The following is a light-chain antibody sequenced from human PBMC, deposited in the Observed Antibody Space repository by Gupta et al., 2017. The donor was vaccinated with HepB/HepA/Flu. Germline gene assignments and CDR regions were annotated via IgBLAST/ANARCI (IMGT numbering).Light chain of an antibody. Sequence: DIQMTQFPSSLSAPVGDRVTITCRASQTISTYLNWYQQKPGKAPRLLIYHASNLQSGVPSRFSGSGSGTEFTLSISSLQREDLATYYCLQAYATPMFGQGTKVEI. V-gene: IGKV1-39*01. CDR1: QTISTY. CDR3: LQAYATPM. CDR2: HAS. J-gene: IGKJ1*01.